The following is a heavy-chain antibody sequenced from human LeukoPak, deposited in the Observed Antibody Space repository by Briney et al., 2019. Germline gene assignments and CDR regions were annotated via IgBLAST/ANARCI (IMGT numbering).Heavy chain of an antibody. Sequence: PGGSLRLSCAASGFTFSSYWMSWVRQAPGKGLEWVANIKQDGSEKNYVDSVKGRFTISRDNAKNSLYLQMNSLKAEDTAVYYCARDFPSFGTATSPLFDYWGQGTLVTVSS. CDR1: GFTFSSYW. CDR3: ARDFPSFGTATSPLFDY. V-gene: IGHV3-7*01. D-gene: IGHD4-17*01. CDR2: IKQDGSEK. J-gene: IGHJ4*02.